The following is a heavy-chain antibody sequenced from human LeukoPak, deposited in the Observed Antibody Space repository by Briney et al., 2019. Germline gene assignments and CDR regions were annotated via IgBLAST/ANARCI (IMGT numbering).Heavy chain of an antibody. Sequence: SETLSLTCTVSGGSISTSSYYWGWVRQPPGKGLEWIGNIFYSGSTYYSPSLKSRVTISLDTSKNQFSLKLSSVTAADTAVYYCAREAYDFWSGYYLNYWGQGTLVTVSS. J-gene: IGHJ4*02. CDR2: IFYSGST. CDR3: AREAYDFWSGYYLNY. D-gene: IGHD3-3*01. CDR1: GGSISTSSYY. V-gene: IGHV4-39*07.